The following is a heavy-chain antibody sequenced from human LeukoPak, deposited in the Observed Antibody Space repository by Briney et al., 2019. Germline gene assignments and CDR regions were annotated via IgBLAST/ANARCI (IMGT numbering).Heavy chain of an antibody. CDR2: IKHDGNEK. J-gene: IGHJ6*03. CDR3: ARGIAAREYYYYYMDV. D-gene: IGHD6-6*01. V-gene: IGHV3-7*01. CDR1: GFTFSSYW. Sequence: PGGSLRLSCAASGFTFSSYWMSWVRQAPGKGLEWVANIKHDGNEKYYVDSVKGRFTISRDNAKNSLYLQMNSLRTEDTAVYYCARGIAAREYYYYYMDVWGKGTTVTVSS.